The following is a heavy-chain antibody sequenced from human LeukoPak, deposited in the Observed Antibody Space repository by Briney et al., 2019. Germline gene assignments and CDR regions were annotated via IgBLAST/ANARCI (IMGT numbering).Heavy chain of an antibody. Sequence: ASVKLSCTASGYTFTGYYMHWVRQAPGQGLEWMGWINPNSGGTNYAQKFKGRVTMTRDTSISTAYMELSRLRSDDTAVYYCARAYYYDSSGYAEYFQHWGQGTLVTVSS. CDR3: ARAYYYDSSGYAEYFQH. CDR1: GYTFTGYY. CDR2: INPNSGGT. D-gene: IGHD3-22*01. J-gene: IGHJ1*01. V-gene: IGHV1-2*02.